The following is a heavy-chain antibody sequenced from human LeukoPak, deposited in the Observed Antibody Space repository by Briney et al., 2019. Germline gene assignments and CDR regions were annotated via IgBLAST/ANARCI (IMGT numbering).Heavy chain of an antibody. J-gene: IGHJ4*02. CDR2: INPNSGGT. CDR1: GYTFTGYY. D-gene: IGHD3-22*01. V-gene: IGHV1-2*02. CDR3: ARVWAYYYDSSGYWPIDY. Sequence: GASVKVSCKASGYTFTGYYMHWVRQAPGQGLEWMGWINPNSGGTNYAQKFQGRVTMTRDTSISTAYMELSRLRSDDTAVYYCARVWAYYYDSSGYWPIDYWGQGTLVTVSS.